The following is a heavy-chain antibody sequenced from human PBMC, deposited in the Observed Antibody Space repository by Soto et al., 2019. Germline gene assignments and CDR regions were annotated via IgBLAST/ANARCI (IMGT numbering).Heavy chain of an antibody. CDR2: ISAYNGNT. CDR1: GYTFTGYG. CDR3: ARAGYCSGGSCYSWWFDP. Sequence: ASVKVSCKASGYTFTGYGISWVRQAPGQGLEWMGWISAYNGNTNYAQKLQGRVTMTTDTSTSTAYMELRSLRSDDTAVYYCARAGYCSGGSCYSWWFDPWGQGTLVTVSS. V-gene: IGHV1-18*01. J-gene: IGHJ5*02. D-gene: IGHD2-15*01.